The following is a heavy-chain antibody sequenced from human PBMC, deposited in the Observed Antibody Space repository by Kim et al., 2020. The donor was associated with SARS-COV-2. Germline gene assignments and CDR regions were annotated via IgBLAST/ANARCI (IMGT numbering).Heavy chain of an antibody. D-gene: IGHD4-4*01. V-gene: IGHV4-38-2*02. Sequence: SETLSLTCTVSGYSISSGYYWGWIRQPPGKGLEWIGSIYHSGSTYYNPSLKSRVTISVDTSKNQFSLKLSSVTAADTAVYYCARSERGLQGGFDYWGQGT. J-gene: IGHJ4*02. CDR2: IYHSGST. CDR1: GYSISSGYY. CDR3: ARSERGLQGGFDY.